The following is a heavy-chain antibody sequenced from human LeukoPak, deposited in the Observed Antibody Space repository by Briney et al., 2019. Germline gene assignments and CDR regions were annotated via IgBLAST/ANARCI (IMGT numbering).Heavy chain of an antibody. CDR2: IYPGDSDT. D-gene: IGHD6-19*01. CDR3: ATGYGSGRGAFDI. CDR1: GYSFISYW. Sequence: PGESLKTSCVGSGYSFISYWIALVRQMPGKGLEWMGIIYPGDSDTTYSPSFQGQVTISADKSISTAYLQWSSLKASDTAIYYCATGYGSGRGAFDIWGQGTMVSVSS. V-gene: IGHV5-51*01. J-gene: IGHJ3*02.